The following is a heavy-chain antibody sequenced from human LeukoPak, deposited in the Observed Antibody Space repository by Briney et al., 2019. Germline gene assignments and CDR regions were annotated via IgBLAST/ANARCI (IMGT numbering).Heavy chain of an antibody. V-gene: IGHV1-69*04. CDR1: GGTFSSYA. Sequence: SVKVSCKASGGTFSSYAISWVRQAPGQGLEWMGRIIPILGIANYAQKFQGRVTITADKSTSTAYMELSSLRSEDTAVYYCARDRRYCSSTSCYSRDGMDAWGQGTTVTVSS. D-gene: IGHD2-2*01. CDR2: IIPILGIA. J-gene: IGHJ6*02. CDR3: ARDRRYCSSTSCYSRDGMDA.